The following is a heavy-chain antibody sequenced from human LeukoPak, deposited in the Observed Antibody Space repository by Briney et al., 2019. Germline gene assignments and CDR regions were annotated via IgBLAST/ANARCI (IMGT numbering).Heavy chain of an antibody. CDR2: ISGSGATT. CDR3: AKDQSRVGASDPFDY. Sequence: PGGSLRLSCAASGFTYNSCAMTWVRQAPGKGLEWVSSISGSGATTYYADSVKGRFTISRDNSNNTVYLQMNGLRAEDTAVYYCAKDQSRVGASDPFDYWGQGMQVGVSS. CDR1: GFTYNSCA. D-gene: IGHD1-26*01. V-gene: IGHV3-23*01. J-gene: IGHJ4*02.